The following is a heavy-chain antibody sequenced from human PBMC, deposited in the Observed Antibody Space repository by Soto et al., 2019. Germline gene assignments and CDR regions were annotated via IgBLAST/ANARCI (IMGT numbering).Heavy chain of an antibody. V-gene: IGHV4-59*08. CDR2: IYYSGST. J-gene: IGHJ4*02. CDR3: ARQVGGWAPWYFDY. D-gene: IGHD6-19*01. Sequence: QVQLQESGPGLVKPSETLSLTCTVSGGSISSYYWRWIRQPPGKGLEWIGYIYYSGSTNYNPSLTSRVTISVDTSKNQFALKLSSVTAADTAVYYCARQVGGWAPWYFDYWGQGTLVTVSS. CDR1: GGSISSYY.